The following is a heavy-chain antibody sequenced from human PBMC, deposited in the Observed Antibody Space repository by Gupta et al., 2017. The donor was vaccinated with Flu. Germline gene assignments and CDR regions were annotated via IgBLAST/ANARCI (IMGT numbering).Heavy chain of an antibody. Sequence: EVQLLESGGGLAQPGGSLRLSCAASGFTFSSYVMRWVRQAPGKGLEWVSTSSGSGSNTYYADSVKGRFTISGDRSKKTVYLQMNSLRAEDTAVYYCAKGANWAFEIWGQGTMVTVSS. V-gene: IGHV3-23*01. D-gene: IGHD1-1*01. J-gene: IGHJ3*02. CDR3: AKGANWAFEI. CDR1: GFTFSSYV. CDR2: SSGSGSNT.